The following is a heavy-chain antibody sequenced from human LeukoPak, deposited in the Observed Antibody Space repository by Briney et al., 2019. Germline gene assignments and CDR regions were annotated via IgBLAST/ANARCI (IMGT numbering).Heavy chain of an antibody. V-gene: IGHV1-46*01. CDR2: INPSGGST. CDR3: ARQGTYSSAIGMGY. CDR1: GYIFSSYA. Sequence: ASVKVSCKASGYIFSSYAMNWVRQAPGQGLEWMGVINPSGGSTSYAQKFQGRVTMTRDTSTRTVYMEVNSLRSEDTAVYYCARQGTYSSAIGMGYWGQGTLVTVSS. D-gene: IGHD6-19*01. J-gene: IGHJ4*02.